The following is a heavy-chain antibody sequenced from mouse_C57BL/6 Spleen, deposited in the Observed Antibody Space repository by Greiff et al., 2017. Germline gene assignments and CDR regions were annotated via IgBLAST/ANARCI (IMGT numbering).Heavy chain of an antibody. V-gene: IGHV2-5*01. J-gene: IGHJ4*01. Sequence: QVPLKQSGPGLVQPSQSLSITCTVSGFSLNSYGVHWVRQSPGKGLEWLGVIWRGGSADYNAAFMSRLSITKDNSKMQVCFKMNMLPAEDTAIYYCAKGGNYAMDYWGQGTSVTGSS. CDR1: GFSLNSYG. CDR3: AKGGNYAMDY. CDR2: IWRGGSA.